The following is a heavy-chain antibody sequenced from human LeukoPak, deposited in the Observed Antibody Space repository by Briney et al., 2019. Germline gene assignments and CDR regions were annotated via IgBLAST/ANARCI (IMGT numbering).Heavy chain of an antibody. J-gene: IGHJ4*02. Sequence: GGSLRLSCTASGFTFGDCAMSWFRQAPGKGLERAGFIRSKAYGGTTEYAASVKGRFTISRDDSKSIAYLQMNSLKTEDTAVYFCAREGNYYGSGSYDYWGQGTLVTVSS. CDR2: IRSKAYGGTT. D-gene: IGHD3-10*01. CDR1: GFTFGDCA. V-gene: IGHV3-49*03. CDR3: AREGNYYGSGSYDY.